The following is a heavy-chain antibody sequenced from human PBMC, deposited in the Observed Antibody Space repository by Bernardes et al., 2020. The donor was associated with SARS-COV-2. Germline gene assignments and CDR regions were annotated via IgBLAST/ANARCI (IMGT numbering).Heavy chain of an antibody. CDR3: ARIYSTSSFDFDY. CDR2: ISYSGST. CDR1: GDSMSSRRYY. V-gene: IGHV4-39*01. Sequence: SETLSLTCTVSGDSMSSRRYYWGWIRQPPGKGLEWIGSISYSGSTNYNPSLKSRFTISRDNAKNSLFMEMNTLRAEDTAVYYCARIYSTSSFDFDYWGQGTLVTVSS. D-gene: IGHD6-6*01. J-gene: IGHJ4*02.